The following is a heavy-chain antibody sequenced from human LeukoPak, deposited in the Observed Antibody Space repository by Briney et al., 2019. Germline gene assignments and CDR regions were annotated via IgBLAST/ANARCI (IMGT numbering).Heavy chain of an antibody. V-gene: IGHV1-24*01. CDR1: GYTLTKLS. Sequence: ASVKVSCKVSGYTLTKLSMHWVRQAPGKGLEWMGGFDPEDGETIYAQMLQGRVTMTEDTSTDTAYMELSSLRSEDTAVYYCATEAIAVAGTAGRAFDIWGLGTMVTVSS. D-gene: IGHD6-19*01. CDR2: FDPEDGET. J-gene: IGHJ3*02. CDR3: ATEAIAVAGTAGRAFDI.